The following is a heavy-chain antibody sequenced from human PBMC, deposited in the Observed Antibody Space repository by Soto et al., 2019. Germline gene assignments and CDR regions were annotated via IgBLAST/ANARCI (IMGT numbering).Heavy chain of an antibody. CDR1: GFTFSSYA. V-gene: IGHV3-23*01. CDR2: ISGSGGST. CDR3: XXXXXXXXXXXXFDL. J-gene: IGHJ2*01. Sequence: EVQLLESGGGLVQPGGSLRLSCAASGFTFSSYAMSWVRQAPGKGLEWVSAISGSGGSTYYADYVKGRFTISRDNSKXXXXXXXXXXXXXXXXXXXXXXXXXXXXXXXXFDLWGRGTLVTVSS.